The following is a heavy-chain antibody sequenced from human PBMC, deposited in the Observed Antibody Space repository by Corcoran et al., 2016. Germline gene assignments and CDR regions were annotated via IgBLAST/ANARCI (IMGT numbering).Heavy chain of an antibody. CDR3: AILPRSSTSQSYYYGMDV. D-gene: IGHD2-2*01. CDR1: GFTFSSYS. Sequence: EVQLVESGGGLVQPGGSLRLSCAASGFTFSSYSMNWVRQAPGKGLEWVSYISSSSSNIYYADSVKGRFTISRDNAKNSLYLQMNSLRADDTAVYYCAILPRSSTSQSYYYGMDVWGQGTTVTVSS. J-gene: IGHJ6*02. CDR2: ISSSSSNI. V-gene: IGHV3-48*04.